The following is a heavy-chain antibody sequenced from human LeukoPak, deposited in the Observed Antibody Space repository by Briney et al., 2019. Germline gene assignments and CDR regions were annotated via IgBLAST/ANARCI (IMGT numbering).Heavy chain of an antibody. CDR2: ISGSGGST. D-gene: IGHD6-19*01. V-gene: IGHV3-23*01. J-gene: IGHJ4*02. Sequence: GGSLRLSCAASGFTFSSYAMSWVRQAPGKGLEWVSAISGSGGSTYYADSVKGRFTISRDNSKNTLYLQMNSLRTEDTAVYYCAKRMSRGAVAALFDYWGQGTLVTVSS. CDR3: AKRMSRGAVAALFDY. CDR1: GFTFSSYA.